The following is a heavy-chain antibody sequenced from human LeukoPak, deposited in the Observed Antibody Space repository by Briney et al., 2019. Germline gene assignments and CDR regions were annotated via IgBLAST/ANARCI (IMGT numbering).Heavy chain of an antibody. V-gene: IGHV1-69*13. J-gene: IGHJ3*02. Sequence: SLKLSCKASGGTFSSYAINWVRQAPGQGLEWMGGIIPVFGTANYAQTFQGRVTITADESTSTAYMELSSLRSEDTAVYYCARDRVVGLGIDNAFDIWGHGTMVTVSS. CDR1: GGTFSSYA. D-gene: IGHD2-15*01. CDR3: ARDRVVGLGIDNAFDI. CDR2: IIPVFGTA.